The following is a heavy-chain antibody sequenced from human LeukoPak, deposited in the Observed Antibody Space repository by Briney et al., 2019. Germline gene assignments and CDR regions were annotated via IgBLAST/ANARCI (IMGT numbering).Heavy chain of an antibody. Sequence: SETLFLTCTVSGGSISSYYWSWLRQPAGKGVEGIGRIYTSGSTNYNPSLKSRVTMSVDTSKNQFSLKLSSVTAADTAVYYCASSPEYGDPFDYWGQGTLVTVSS. CDR1: GGSISSYY. CDR2: IYTSGST. CDR3: ASSPEYGDPFDY. D-gene: IGHD2/OR15-2a*01. V-gene: IGHV4-4*07. J-gene: IGHJ4*02.